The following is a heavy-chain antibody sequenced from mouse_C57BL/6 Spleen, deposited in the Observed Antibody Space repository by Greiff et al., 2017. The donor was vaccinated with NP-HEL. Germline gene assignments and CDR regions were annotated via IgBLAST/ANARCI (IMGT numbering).Heavy chain of an antibody. D-gene: IGHD4-1*01. CDR1: GYTFTSYW. CDR2: IHPNSGST. J-gene: IGHJ2*01. V-gene: IGHV1-64*01. CDR3: AREKLGQYYFDY. Sequence: VQLQQPGAELVKPGASVKLSCKASGYTFTSYWMHWVKQRPGQGLEWIGMIHPNSGSTNYNEKFKSKATLTVDKSSSTAYMQLSSLTSEDAAVYYCAREKLGQYYFDYWGQGTTLTVSS.